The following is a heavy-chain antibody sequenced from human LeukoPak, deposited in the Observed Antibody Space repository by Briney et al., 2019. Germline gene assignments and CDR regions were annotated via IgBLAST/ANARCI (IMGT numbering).Heavy chain of an antibody. J-gene: IGHJ4*02. V-gene: IGHV4-4*07. CDR2: IYATGST. CDR3: ATGGSYLVH. D-gene: IGHD3-10*01. CDR1: GGSITSYN. Sequence: KPSETLSLTCSVSGGSITSYNWSWIRQPAGKGLEWIGRIYATGSTNYNPSLKSRVTISVDKSKNQFSLKLSSVTAADTAVYYCATGGSYLVHWGQGTLVTVSS.